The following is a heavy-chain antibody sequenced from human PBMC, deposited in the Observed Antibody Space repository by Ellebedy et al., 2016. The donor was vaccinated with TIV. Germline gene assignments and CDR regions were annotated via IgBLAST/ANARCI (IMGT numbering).Heavy chain of an antibody. V-gene: IGHV3-30-3*01. Sequence: GESLKISCTVSGFTFNSYAMHWVRQAPGKGPEWVAVISYDGSSKYYADSVKGRFTISRDNSMTTLYLEMNSLRAEDTAVYYCARDLDKSSGWYGGAAYWGQGTLVTVSS. CDR3: ARDLDKSSGWYGGAAY. D-gene: IGHD6-19*01. J-gene: IGHJ4*02. CDR2: ISYDGSSK. CDR1: GFTFNSYA.